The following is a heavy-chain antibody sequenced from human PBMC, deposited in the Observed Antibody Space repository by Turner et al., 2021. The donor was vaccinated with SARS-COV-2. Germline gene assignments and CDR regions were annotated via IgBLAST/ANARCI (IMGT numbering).Heavy chain of an antibody. CDR3: AREDDFWSGYHHYGMDV. J-gene: IGHJ6*02. V-gene: IGHV3-21*01. D-gene: IGHD3-3*01. CDR2: ISSSIIYI. Sequence: EVQLVESGGGLVKPGGSLRLYCAASAFTFSTYSMNWVRQAPGKGLEWVSSISSSIIYIYYADSVKGRFTISRDNAKNSLYLQMNSLRAEDTAVYYCAREDDFWSGYHHYGMDVWGQGTTVTVSS. CDR1: AFTFSTYS.